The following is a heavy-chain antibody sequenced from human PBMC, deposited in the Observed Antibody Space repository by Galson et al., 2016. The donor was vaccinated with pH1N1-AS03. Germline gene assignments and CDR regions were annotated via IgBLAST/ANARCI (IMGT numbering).Heavy chain of an antibody. CDR2: IYASGSR. CDR1: GGSISGFY. J-gene: IGHJ4*02. CDR3: ARGHCSTISCQWGFDH. Sequence: ETLSLTCNVSGGSISGFYWSWIRQPAGKGLEWLGRIYASGSRNYNPSLKGRITVSVDTSKNQFSLKLSSVTAADTAVYYCARGHCSTISCQWGFDHRGRGILVTVSS. D-gene: IGHD2-2*01. V-gene: IGHV4-4*07.